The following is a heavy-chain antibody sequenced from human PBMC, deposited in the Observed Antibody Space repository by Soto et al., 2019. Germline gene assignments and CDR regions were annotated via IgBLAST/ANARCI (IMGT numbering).Heavy chain of an antibody. CDR3: ARAYYYDSSGSSWFDP. Sequence: QVQLQQWGAGLLKPSETLSLTCAVYGGSFSGYYWSWIRQPPGKGLEWIGEINHSGSTNYNPSLKSRVTISVGTSKNQFSLKLSSVTAADTAVYYCARAYYYDSSGSSWFDPWGQGTLVTVS. V-gene: IGHV4-34*01. J-gene: IGHJ5*02. CDR1: GGSFSGYY. CDR2: INHSGST. D-gene: IGHD3-22*01.